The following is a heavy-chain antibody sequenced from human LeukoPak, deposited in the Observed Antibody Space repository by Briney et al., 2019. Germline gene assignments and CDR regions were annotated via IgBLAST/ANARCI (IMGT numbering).Heavy chain of an antibody. Sequence: ASVKVSCKASGYTFTTYGISWGRHAPGQGLEWMGWISAYDGNTNQAQKLHGRLTITPDTTTSTAYMEQRSLRPDATAVYYRARDRSGWYDGNYYGMDVWGQGTTVTVSS. CDR2: ISAYDGNT. J-gene: IGHJ6*02. CDR1: GYTFTTYG. D-gene: IGHD6-19*01. CDR3: ARDRSGWYDGNYYGMDV. V-gene: IGHV1-18*01.